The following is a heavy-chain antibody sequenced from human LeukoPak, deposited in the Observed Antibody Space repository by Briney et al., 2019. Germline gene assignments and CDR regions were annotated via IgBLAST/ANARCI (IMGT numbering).Heavy chain of an antibody. D-gene: IGHD6-6*01. J-gene: IGHJ5*02. CDR2: IYYSGST. CDR1: GGSINNYY. V-gene: IGHV4-59*01. Sequence: SETLSLTCAVSGGSINNYYWSWIRQPPGKGLEWIGYIYYSGSTNYNPSLKSRVTISVDTSKNQFSLKLSSVTAADTAVYYCATIAADPPHWFDPWGQGTLVTVSS. CDR3: ATIAADPPHWFDP.